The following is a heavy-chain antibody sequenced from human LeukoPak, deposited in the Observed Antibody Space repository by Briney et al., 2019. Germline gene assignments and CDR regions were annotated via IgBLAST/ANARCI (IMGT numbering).Heavy chain of an antibody. D-gene: IGHD3-3*01. CDR3: ARGRTRNDFWSDITHYYYGMDV. J-gene: IGHJ6*02. CDR1: GGSISSGGYY. CDR2: IYYSGST. V-gene: IGHV4-31*03. Sequence: SQTLSLTCTVSGGSISSGGYYWSWIRQHPGKGLEWIGYIYYSGSTYYNPSLKSRVTISVDTSKNQFSLKLSSVTAADTAVYYCARGRTRNDFWSDITHYYYGMDVWGQGTTVTVSS.